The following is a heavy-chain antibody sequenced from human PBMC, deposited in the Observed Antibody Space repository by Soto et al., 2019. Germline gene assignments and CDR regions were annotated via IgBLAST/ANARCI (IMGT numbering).Heavy chain of an antibody. CDR3: ARGGSYYAQ. CDR2: INSVSGGA. V-gene: IGHV1-2*02. CDR1: GDTHTIYF. J-gene: IGHJ4*02. Sequence: QVQLVQSGAEVKQPGASVRVSCKASGDTHTIYFIHWLRQAPGQGLEWMGWINSVSGGANYAPRFQGRVAMTRDRASATAFMELSRLSSDDTAVYYCARGGSYYAQWGQGTLVTVSS. D-gene: IGHD1-26*01.